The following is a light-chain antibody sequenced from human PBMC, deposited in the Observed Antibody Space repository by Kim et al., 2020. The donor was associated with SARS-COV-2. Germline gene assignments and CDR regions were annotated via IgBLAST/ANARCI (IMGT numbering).Light chain of an antibody. CDR3: QQSYITPFT. J-gene: IGKJ3*01. CDR2: AAS. CDR1: QSISSH. Sequence: DIQMTQSPSSLSASVGDRVTITCRTSQSISSHLNWYHQKPGRAPKLLIYAASILQGGVPSRFSGSGSETDFTLTISSLQPEDFGTYFCQQSYITPFTFGPGTKVDIK. V-gene: IGKV1-39*01.